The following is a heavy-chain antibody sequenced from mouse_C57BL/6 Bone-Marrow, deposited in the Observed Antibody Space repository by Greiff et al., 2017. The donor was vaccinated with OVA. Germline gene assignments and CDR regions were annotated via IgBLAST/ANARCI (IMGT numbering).Heavy chain of an antibody. CDR2: ISYDGSN. CDR3: ARVGKGLHYYYAMYY. V-gene: IGHV3-6*01. CDR1: GYSITSGYY. J-gene: IGHJ4*01. D-gene: IGHD1-1*01. Sequence: VQLKESGPGLVKPSQSLSLTCSVTGYSITSGYYWNWIRQFPGNKLEWMGYISYDGSNNYNPSLKNRISITRDTSKNQFFLKLNSVTTEDTATYYCARVGKGLHYYYAMYYWGQGTSVTVSS.